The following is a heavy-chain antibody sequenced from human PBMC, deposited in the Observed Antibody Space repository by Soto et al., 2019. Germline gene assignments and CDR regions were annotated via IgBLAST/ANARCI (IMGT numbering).Heavy chain of an antibody. CDR2: INPSGGST. J-gene: IGHJ3*02. V-gene: IGHV1-46*01. CDR1: GYTFTSYY. Sequence: ASVKVSCKASGYTFTSYYMHWVRQAPGQGLEWMGIINPSGGSTSYAQKFQGRVTMTRDTSTSTVYMELSSLRSDDTAVYYCARADIVVVPASYDAFDIWGQGTMVTVSS. D-gene: IGHD2-2*01. CDR3: ARADIVVVPASYDAFDI.